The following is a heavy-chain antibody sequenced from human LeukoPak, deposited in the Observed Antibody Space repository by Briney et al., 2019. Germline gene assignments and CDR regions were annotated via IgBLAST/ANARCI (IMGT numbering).Heavy chain of an antibody. CDR1: GFTVSSNY. J-gene: IGHJ4*02. CDR2: INNDGSDT. V-gene: IGHV3-74*01. CDR3: ARGYFGPDY. D-gene: IGHD3-9*01. Sequence: GGSLRLSCAASGFTVSSNYMSWVRQAPGKGLVWVSRINNDGSDTTYADAVKGRFTFSRDNAKNTLYLQMNSLRAEDTAVYYCARGYFGPDYWGQGTLVTVSS.